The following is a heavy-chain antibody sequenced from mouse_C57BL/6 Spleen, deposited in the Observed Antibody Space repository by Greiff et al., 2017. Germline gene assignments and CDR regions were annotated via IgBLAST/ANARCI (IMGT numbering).Heavy chain of an antibody. CDR1: GYTFTSYW. D-gene: IGHD2-12*01. Sequence: QVQLQQPGAELVKPGASVKLSCKASGYTFTSYWMHWVKQRPGQGLEWIGMIHPNSGSTNYNEKFKSKATLTVDKSSSTAYMQLSSLTSEDSAVYYCARSCSNDVGYFGYWGQGTTLTVSA. CDR2: IHPNSGST. CDR3: ARSCSNDVGYFGY. J-gene: IGHJ2*01. V-gene: IGHV1-64*01.